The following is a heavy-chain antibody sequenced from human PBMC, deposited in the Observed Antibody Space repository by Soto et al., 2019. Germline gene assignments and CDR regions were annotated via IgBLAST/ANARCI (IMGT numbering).Heavy chain of an antibody. Sequence: PGGSLRLSCAASGFTFSNAWMSWVRQAPGKGLEWVGRIKSKTDGGTTDYAAPVKGRFTISRDDSKNTLYLQMNSLKTEDTAVYYCTTEQLWLGYYYYYGMDVWGQGTTATVSS. V-gene: IGHV3-15*01. CDR3: TTEQLWLGYYYYYGMDV. CDR2: IKSKTDGGTT. D-gene: IGHD5-18*01. J-gene: IGHJ6*02. CDR1: GFTFSNAW.